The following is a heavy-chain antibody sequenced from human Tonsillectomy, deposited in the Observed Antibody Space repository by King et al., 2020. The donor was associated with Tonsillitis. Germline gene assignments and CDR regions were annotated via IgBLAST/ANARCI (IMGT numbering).Heavy chain of an antibody. Sequence: QFQLVQSGAEVKKPGSSVKVSCKASGGSFSTYAISWVRQAPGQGLEWMGGIIPIFGTTNYAQNFQGRVTITADESTNTAYMELSSLRSEDTAVYYCARDPNLDYYGMHVWGHGTTVTVSS. D-gene: IGHD1-7*01. J-gene: IGHJ6*02. CDR3: ARDPNLDYYGMHV. V-gene: IGHV1-69*12. CDR2: IIPIFGTT. CDR1: GGSFSTYA.